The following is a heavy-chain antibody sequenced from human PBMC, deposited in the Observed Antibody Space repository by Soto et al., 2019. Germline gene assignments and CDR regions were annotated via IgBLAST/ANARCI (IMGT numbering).Heavy chain of an antibody. CDR2: IYYSGST. CDR1: GGSISSGDYY. J-gene: IGHJ6*02. V-gene: IGHV4-30-4*01. CDR3: ARDNYGDYDYYYGMDV. D-gene: IGHD4-17*01. Sequence: SETLSLTCTVSGGSISSGDYYWIWIRQPPGKGLEWIGYIYYSGSTYYNPSLKSRVTISVDTSKNQFSLKLSSVTAADTAVYYCARDNYGDYDYYYGMDVWGQGTTVTVSS.